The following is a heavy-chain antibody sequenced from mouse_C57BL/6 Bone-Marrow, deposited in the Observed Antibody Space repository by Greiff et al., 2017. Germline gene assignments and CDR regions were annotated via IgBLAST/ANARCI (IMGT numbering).Heavy chain of an antibody. CDR2: IYPGSGNT. CDR3: ARKASYYSNYDWFAY. D-gene: IGHD2-5*01. CDR1: GYTFTDYY. J-gene: IGHJ3*01. Sequence: VQLQQSGAELVRPGASVKLSCKASGYTFTDYYINWVKQRPGQGLEWIARIYPGSGNTYYNEKFKGKATLTAEKSSSTAYMQLSSLTSEDSAVYFCARKASYYSNYDWFAYWGQGTLVTVSA. V-gene: IGHV1-76*01.